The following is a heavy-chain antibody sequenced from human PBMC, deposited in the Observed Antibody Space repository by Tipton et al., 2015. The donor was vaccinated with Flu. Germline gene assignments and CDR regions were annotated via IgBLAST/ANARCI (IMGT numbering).Heavy chain of an antibody. Sequence: TLSLTCTVSGGSVNSGGYYWTWIRQPAGKGLEWIGRIYTSWSTNFNPSLKSRITMSLDTSKNQFSLKMDSVTAADSAVYYCARENYFESSGYPGHFDSWGQGVLVTVSS. J-gene: IGHJ4*02. D-gene: IGHD3-22*01. V-gene: IGHV4-61*02. CDR1: GGSVNSGGYY. CDR2: IYTSWST. CDR3: ARENYFESSGYPGHFDS.